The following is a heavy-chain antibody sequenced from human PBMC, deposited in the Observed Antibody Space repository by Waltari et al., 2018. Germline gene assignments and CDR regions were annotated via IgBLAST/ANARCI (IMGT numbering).Heavy chain of an antibody. D-gene: IGHD1-7*01. CDR1: GGSLSSYY. J-gene: IGHJ5*02. CDR3: AGGQLELPPFRWFDP. CDR2: IYYSGST. Sequence: QVQLQESGPGLVKPSETLSLTCTVAGGSLSSYYWSWIRQPPGKGLEWIGYIYYSGSTNYNTSLKSRVTISVDTSKNQFSLKLSSVTAADTAVYYCAGGQLELPPFRWFDPWGQGTLVTVSS. V-gene: IGHV4-59*01.